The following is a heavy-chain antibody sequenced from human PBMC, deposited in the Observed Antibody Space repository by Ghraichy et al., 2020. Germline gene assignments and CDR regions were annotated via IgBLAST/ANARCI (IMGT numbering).Heavy chain of an antibody. J-gene: IGHJ4*02. V-gene: IGHV3-21*01. CDR1: GFTFSSYS. Sequence: GESLNISCAASGFTFSSYSMNWVRQAPGKGLEWVSSISSSSSYIYYADSVKGRFTISRDNAKNSLYLQMNSLRAEDTAVYYCARAPLRVVTAYDYWGQGTLVTVSS. CDR3: ARAPLRVVTAYDY. D-gene: IGHD2-21*02. CDR2: ISSSSSYI.